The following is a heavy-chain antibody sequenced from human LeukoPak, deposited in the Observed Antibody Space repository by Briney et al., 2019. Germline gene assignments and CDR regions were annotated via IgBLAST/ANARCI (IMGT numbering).Heavy chain of an antibody. CDR3: ARYWDSGTYCDY. V-gene: IGHV5-51*01. CDR2: IYPGDSDA. J-gene: IGHJ4*02. CDR1: GYSFTSYW. Sequence: GESLKISRKGSGYSFTSYWIAWVRQMPGKGLEWMGIIYPGDSDARYSPSFQGQVTISADNSISTAYVQWSSLKASDTAMYYCARYWDSGTYCDYWGQGTRVTVSS. D-gene: IGHD1-26*01.